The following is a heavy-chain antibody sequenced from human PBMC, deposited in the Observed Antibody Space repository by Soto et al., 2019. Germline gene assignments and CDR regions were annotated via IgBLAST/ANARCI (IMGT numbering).Heavy chain of an antibody. CDR1: GGSISSSSYY. Sequence: SETLSLTCTVSGGSISSSSYYWGWIRQPPGKGLEWIGSIYYSGSTYYNPSLKSRVTISVDTSKNQFSLNLSSVTAADTAVYYCARLVITFGGVIVRHFDYWGQGTLVTVSS. CDR2: IYYSGST. CDR3: ARLVITFGGVIVRHFDY. J-gene: IGHJ4*02. V-gene: IGHV4-39*01. D-gene: IGHD3-16*02.